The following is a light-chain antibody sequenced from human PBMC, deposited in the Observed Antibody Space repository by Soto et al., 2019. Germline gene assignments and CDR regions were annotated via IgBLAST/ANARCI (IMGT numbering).Light chain of an antibody. CDR3: KQYKEWPPFT. J-gene: IGKJ5*01. Sequence: EIVMTQSPATRSVSQVETAALSVMASQSVSNNVAWYQQKPGQAPRLLILGASTRATGIPARFSGSGSGTEFTLSISSLQSEHFAVYYCKQYKEWPPFTFGQGTRLEIK. CDR1: QSVSNN. V-gene: IGKV3-15*01. CDR2: GAS.